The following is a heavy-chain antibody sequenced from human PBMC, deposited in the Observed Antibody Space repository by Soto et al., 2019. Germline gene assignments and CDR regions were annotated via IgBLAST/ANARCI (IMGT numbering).Heavy chain of an antibody. CDR1: GFTFSSYS. D-gene: IGHD6-6*01. V-gene: IGHV3-21*01. CDR2: ISSSSSYI. CDR3: ARDRRDEYSSSSFFDY. Sequence: EVQLVESGGGLVKPGGSLRLSCAASGFTFSSYSMNWVRQAPGKGLEWVSSISSSSSYIYYADSVKGRFTISRDNAKNSLYLQMNSLGAEDTAVYYCARDRRDEYSSSSFFDYWGQGTLVTVSS. J-gene: IGHJ4*02.